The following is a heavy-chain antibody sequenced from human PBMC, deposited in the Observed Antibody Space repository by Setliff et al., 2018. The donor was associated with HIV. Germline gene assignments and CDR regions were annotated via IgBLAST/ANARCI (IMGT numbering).Heavy chain of an antibody. CDR3: ARHARNSAIGTSWFDP. D-gene: IGHD6-13*01. CDR1: GGSISSGSYY. Sequence: PSETLSLTCTVSGGSISSGSYYWSWIRQSAGKGLEWIGRIYTSGSTNYNPSLKRRVTMSVDTSKNQFSLNLNSVTAADTALYYCARHARNSAIGTSWFDPWGQGTLVTVSS. V-gene: IGHV4-61*02. CDR2: IYTSGST. J-gene: IGHJ5*02.